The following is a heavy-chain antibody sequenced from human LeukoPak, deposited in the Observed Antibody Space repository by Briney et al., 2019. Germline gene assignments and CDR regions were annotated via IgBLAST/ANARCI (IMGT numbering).Heavy chain of an antibody. V-gene: IGHV3-23*01. D-gene: IGHD6-13*01. Sequence: GGSLRLSCAASGFTFSSYAMSWVRQAPGKGLEWVAAISGSGGSTYYADSVKGRFTISRDNSKNTLYLQMNSLRDEDTAVYYCAKDRSPDEAAAAYFDYWGQGTLVTVSS. CDR2: ISGSGGST. CDR1: GFTFSSYA. J-gene: IGHJ4*02. CDR3: AKDRSPDEAAAAYFDY.